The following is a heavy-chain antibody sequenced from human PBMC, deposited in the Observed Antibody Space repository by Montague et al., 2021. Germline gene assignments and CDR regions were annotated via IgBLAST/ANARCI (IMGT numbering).Heavy chain of an antibody. D-gene: IGHD6-13*01. V-gene: IGHV4-39*07. Sequence: SETLSLTCIVSGASITSNIYYWGWIRQSPGKGPEWIGSIYYSGNSFYQPSLKSRITMAVDTSKNQFSLKLSSVTAADTAIYYCARVFSSWYVGWFDPWGQGTLVTVSS. CDR2: IYYSGNS. CDR1: GASITSNIYY. J-gene: IGHJ5*02. CDR3: ARVFSSWYVGWFDP.